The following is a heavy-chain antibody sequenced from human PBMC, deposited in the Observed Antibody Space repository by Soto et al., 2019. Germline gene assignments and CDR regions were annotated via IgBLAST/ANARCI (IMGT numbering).Heavy chain of an antibody. J-gene: IGHJ4*02. D-gene: IGHD6-19*01. Sequence: EVQLVESGGGLVQPGRSLRLSCAASGFTFEDYAMHGVRQAPGKGLEWVSGLSWNGASIDYADSVKGRFTISRDKAKHSLYLQMNRLRPEDTALYYCAKADSSGWYYAFDYWGQGILVIVSS. V-gene: IGHV3-9*01. CDR3: AKADSSGWYYAFDY. CDR2: LSWNGASI. CDR1: GFTFEDYA.